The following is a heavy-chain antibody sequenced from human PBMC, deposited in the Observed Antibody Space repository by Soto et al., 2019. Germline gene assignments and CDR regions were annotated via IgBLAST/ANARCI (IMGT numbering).Heavy chain of an antibody. CDR3: AKDRLGDSSGYYFDY. V-gene: IGHV3-23*01. CDR2: ISGSGGST. J-gene: IGHJ4*02. Sequence: GGSLRLSRAASGFTFSSYAMSWVRQAPGKGLEWVSAISGSGGSTYYADSVKGRFTISRDNSKNTLYLQMNSLRAEDTAVYYCAKDRLGDSSGYYFDYWGQGTLVTVSS. CDR1: GFTFSSYA. D-gene: IGHD3-22*01.